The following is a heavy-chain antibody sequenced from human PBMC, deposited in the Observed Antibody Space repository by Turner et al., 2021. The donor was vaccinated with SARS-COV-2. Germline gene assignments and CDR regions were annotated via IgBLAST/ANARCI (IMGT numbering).Heavy chain of an antibody. D-gene: IGHD6-13*01. V-gene: IGHV1-2*02. CDR3: AREQKAAAGDNYYGMEV. CDR2: INPNSGVT. CDR1: GYTFIGYY. J-gene: IGHJ6*02. Sequence: QVQLVQSGAEVKKPGASVKVSCKASGYTFIGYYMNRVRQAPGQGLELMVCINPNSGVTNYAQKLQGIVTMTRDTSISTAYMELSRLRSDYTAVYYCAREQKAAAGDNYYGMEVWVRGTTVTVSS.